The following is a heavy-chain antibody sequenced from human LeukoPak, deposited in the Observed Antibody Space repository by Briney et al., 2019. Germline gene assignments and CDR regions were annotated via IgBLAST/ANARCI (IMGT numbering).Heavy chain of an antibody. Sequence: SETLSLTCTVSGGSISSSSYYWGWIRQPPGKGLEWIGSIYYSGSTYYNPSLKSRVTISVDTSKNQFSLKLSSVTATDTAVYYCARSDFDWLLLPHYYYYMDVWGKGTTVTISS. CDR2: IYYSGST. CDR1: GGSISSSSYY. V-gene: IGHV4-39*01. CDR3: ARSDFDWLLLPHYYYYMDV. D-gene: IGHD3-9*01. J-gene: IGHJ6*03.